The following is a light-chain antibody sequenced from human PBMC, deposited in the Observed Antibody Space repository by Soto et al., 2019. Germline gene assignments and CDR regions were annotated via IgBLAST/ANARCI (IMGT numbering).Light chain of an antibody. V-gene: IGKV1-17*01. CDR2: AAS. J-gene: IGKJ4*01. CDR3: LQHNSYPPLS. Sequence: DLQMTQSPSSLSASVGDRVTITCRASQCIRKDLGWDQQKPGKAPKRLTYAASSLQSGVPSRFSGSGSGTEFTLTISSLQPEDFATYYCLQHNSYPPLSFGGRTKVEIK. CDR1: QCIRKD.